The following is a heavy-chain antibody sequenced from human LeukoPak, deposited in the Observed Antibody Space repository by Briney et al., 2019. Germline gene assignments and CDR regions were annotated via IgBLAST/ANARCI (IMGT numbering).Heavy chain of an antibody. J-gene: IGHJ6*03. V-gene: IGHV3-30*02. CDR1: GFTFSSYG. CDR2: IRYDGSNK. Sequence: GGSLRLSCAASGFTFSSYGMHWVRQAPGKGLEWVAFIRYDGSNKYYADSVKGRFTISRDNSKNTLYLQMNSLRAEDTAVYYCAKEGAGSGTPRRGYYYMDVWGKGTTVTVSS. CDR3: AKEGAGSGTPRRGYYYMDV. D-gene: IGHD3-10*01.